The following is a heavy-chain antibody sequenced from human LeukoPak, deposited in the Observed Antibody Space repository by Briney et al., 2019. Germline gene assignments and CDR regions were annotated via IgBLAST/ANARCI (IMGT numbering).Heavy chain of an antibody. CDR2: INHSGST. Sequence: PSETLSLTCAVYGGSFSSYYWSWIRQPPGKGLEWIGEINHSGSTNYNPSLKSRVTISVDTSKNQFSLKLSSVTAADTAVYYCARGGAYCYYSSGYSPGHYWGQGTLVTVSS. V-gene: IGHV4-34*01. CDR1: GGSFSSYY. CDR3: ARGGAYCYYSSGYSPGHY. J-gene: IGHJ4*02. D-gene: IGHD3-22*01.